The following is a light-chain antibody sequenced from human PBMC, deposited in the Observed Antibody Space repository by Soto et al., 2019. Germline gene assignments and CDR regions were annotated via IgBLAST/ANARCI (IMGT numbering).Light chain of an antibody. J-gene: IGLJ1*01. V-gene: IGLV3-1*01. Sequence: SYELTQPPSVSVSPGQTASITCSGDKLGDKYACWYQQKPGQSPALVIYQDNKRPSGIPERFSGSNSGNTATLTISGTQAMDEADYYCQAWDSSSYVFGTGTQLTVL. CDR1: KLGDKY. CDR2: QDN. CDR3: QAWDSSSYV.